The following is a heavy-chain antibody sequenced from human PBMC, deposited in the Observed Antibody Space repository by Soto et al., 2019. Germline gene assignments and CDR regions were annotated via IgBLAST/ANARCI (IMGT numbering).Heavy chain of an antibody. J-gene: IGHJ4*02. CDR2: IYWDDDK. D-gene: IGHD2-15*01. Sequence: QITLKESGPTLVKPTQTLTLTCTFSGFSLSTSGVGVGWIRQPPGKALEWLALIYWDDDKRYSPSLKSRLTNTKDTSKNQVVLTMTNMDPVDTATYYCAHSEGDIEAQSPKTWGQGTLVTVSS. V-gene: IGHV2-5*02. CDR1: GFSLSTSGVG. CDR3: AHSEGDIEAQSPKT.